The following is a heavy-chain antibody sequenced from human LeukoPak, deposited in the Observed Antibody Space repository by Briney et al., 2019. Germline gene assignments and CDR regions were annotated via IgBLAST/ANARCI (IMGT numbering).Heavy chain of an antibody. V-gene: IGHV3-7*01. CDR1: GFTFSSYW. J-gene: IGHJ5*02. D-gene: IGHD6-19*01. Sequence: GGSLRLSCAAPGFTFSSYWMSWVRQAPGKGLEWVANIKQDGSEKYYVDSVKGRFTISRDNAKNSLYLQMNSLRAEDTAVYYCARDSYGIAVASQNWFDPWGQGTLVTVSS. CDR2: IKQDGSEK. CDR3: ARDSYGIAVASQNWFDP.